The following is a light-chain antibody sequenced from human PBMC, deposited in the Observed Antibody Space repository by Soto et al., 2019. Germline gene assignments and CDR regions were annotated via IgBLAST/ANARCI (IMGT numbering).Light chain of an antibody. V-gene: IGKV3-20*01. CDR1: QSVGGSF. CDR3: QQLNSYPPT. J-gene: IGKJ3*01. CDR2: HTS. Sequence: ETVLTQSPGTLSLSPGERATLSCRASQSVGGSFLAWYQQRPGQAPRLLIYHTSYRATGIPDRFSGSGSGTDFTLTISRLEPEDFATYYCQQLNSYPPTFGPGTKVDIK.